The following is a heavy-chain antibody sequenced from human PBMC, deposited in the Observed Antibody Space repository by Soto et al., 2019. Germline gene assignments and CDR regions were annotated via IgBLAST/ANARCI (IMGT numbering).Heavy chain of an antibody. V-gene: IGHV1-18*01. J-gene: IGHJ4*02. CDR2: ISAYNGNT. Sequence: GASVKVSCKASGYTFTSYGISWVRQAPGQGLEWMGWISAYNGNTNYAQKLQGRVTMTTDTSTSTAYMELSSLRSEDTAVYYCARDSGPVEMATISDTPYPEFDYWGQGTLVTVSS. CDR1: GYTFTSYG. D-gene: IGHD5-12*01. CDR3: ARDSGPVEMATISDTPYPEFDY.